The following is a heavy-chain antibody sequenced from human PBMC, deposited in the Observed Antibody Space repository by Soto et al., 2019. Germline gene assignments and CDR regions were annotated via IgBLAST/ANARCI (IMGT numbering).Heavy chain of an antibody. D-gene: IGHD3-10*01. V-gene: IGHV5-10-1*01. CDR1: GYSFTSYW. CDR2: IDPSDSYT. CDR3: ARHGDGSGTSHASDI. Sequence: GESLKISCKGSGYSFTSYWISWVRQMPGKGLEWMGRIDPSDSYTNYSPSFQGHVTISADKSISTAYLQWSSLKASDTAMYYCARHGDGSGTSHASDIWGQGTMVTVSS. J-gene: IGHJ3*02.